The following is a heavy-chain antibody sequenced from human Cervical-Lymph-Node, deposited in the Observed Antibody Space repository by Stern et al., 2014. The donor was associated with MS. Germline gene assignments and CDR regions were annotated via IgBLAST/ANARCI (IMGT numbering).Heavy chain of an antibody. J-gene: IGHJ4*02. Sequence: VQLVESGPGLVKPSQTLSLTCIVSDGSIRSGDYCWGWIRQPPGKGLEWIGYIYYSGSTSYNPSLKSPLTISLDTPKHQLHLKLNSVTTADTAVYYCARGQGLVNPFDYWGQGTLVSVSS. V-gene: IGHV4-30-4*01. D-gene: IGHD6-19*01. CDR2: IYYSGST. CDR3: ARGQGLVNPFDY. CDR1: DGSIRSGDYC.